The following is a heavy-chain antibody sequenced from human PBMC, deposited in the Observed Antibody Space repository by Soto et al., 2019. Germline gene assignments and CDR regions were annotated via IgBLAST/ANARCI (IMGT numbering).Heavy chain of an antibody. CDR3: AKPPYGEEYFQH. Sequence: PVGSLRLSCAASGFTFSSYAISWVRQAQGKGLEWVSAISKNGGSTYYADSVKGRFTISRDNSKNTLYLQMNSLRAEDTAVYYCAKPPYGEEYFQHWGQGALVTVSS. CDR2: ISKNGGST. D-gene: IGHD4-17*01. V-gene: IGHV3-23*01. CDR1: GFTFSSYA. J-gene: IGHJ1*01.